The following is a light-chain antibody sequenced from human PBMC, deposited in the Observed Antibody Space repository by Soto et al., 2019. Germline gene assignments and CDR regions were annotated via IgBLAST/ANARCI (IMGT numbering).Light chain of an antibody. CDR3: SSYTGSSTPV. Sequence: QSALTQPASVSGSPGQSITISCTGTSSDVGGYNYVSWYQHHPGKAPKLMIYEVSNRPSGVANRFSGSKSGNTASLTISGLQAEDEADYYCSSYTGSSTPVFGGGTEVTVL. CDR1: SSDVGGYNY. V-gene: IGLV2-14*01. J-gene: IGLJ3*02. CDR2: EVS.